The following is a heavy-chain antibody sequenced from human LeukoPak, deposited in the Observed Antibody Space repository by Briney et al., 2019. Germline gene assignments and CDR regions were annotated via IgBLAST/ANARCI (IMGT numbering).Heavy chain of an antibody. Sequence: GGSLRVSCAASGVTFYDYGLSWVRQAPGKGLEWVSGINWNGGSTGYADSVKGRFTISRDNAKNSLYLQMNSLRAEDTALYYCASRAGPGVDIWGQGTMVTASS. CDR3: ASRAGPGVDI. CDR2: INWNGGST. CDR1: GVTFYDYG. D-gene: IGHD3-10*01. J-gene: IGHJ3*02. V-gene: IGHV3-20*04.